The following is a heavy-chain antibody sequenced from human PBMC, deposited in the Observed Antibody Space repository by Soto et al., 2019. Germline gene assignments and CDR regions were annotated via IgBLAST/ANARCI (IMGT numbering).Heavy chain of an antibody. J-gene: IGHJ6*02. CDR1: GGSIIRYY. Sequence: PSETLSLTCTVSGGSIIRYYWSWILQPPGKGLEWIGYIYYSGSTNYNPSLKSRVTISVDTSKNQFSLKLSSVTAADTAVYYCARWARWFGELSDYYGMDVWGQGTTVT. V-gene: IGHV4-59*01. CDR3: ARWARWFGELSDYYGMDV. D-gene: IGHD3-10*01. CDR2: IYYSGST.